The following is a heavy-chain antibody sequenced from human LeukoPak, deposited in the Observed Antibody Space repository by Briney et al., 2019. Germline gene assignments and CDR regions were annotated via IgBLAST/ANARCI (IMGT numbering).Heavy chain of an antibody. Sequence: DPGGSLRLSCAASGFTFSSYAMSWVRQAPGKGLEWVSAISGSGGSTYYADSVKGRFTISRDNSKNTLYLQMNSLRAEDTAVYYCAKIRIAVVLTEGFDYWGQGTLVTVSS. CDR1: GFTFSSYA. CDR2: ISGSGGST. V-gene: IGHV3-23*01. J-gene: IGHJ4*02. D-gene: IGHD6-19*01. CDR3: AKIRIAVVLTEGFDY.